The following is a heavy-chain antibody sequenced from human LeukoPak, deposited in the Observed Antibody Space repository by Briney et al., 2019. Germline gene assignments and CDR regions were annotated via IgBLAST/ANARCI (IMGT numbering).Heavy chain of an antibody. V-gene: IGHV4-4*02. CDR3: AKTTFGGVIVPKDFDY. D-gene: IGHD3-16*02. CDR2: IFHSGST. Sequence: SETLSLTCAVSGGSISNGHWWSWVRQPPGRGLQWIGEIFHSGSTNYNPSLKSRVTISVDNSKNQFSLTLTSVTAADTAVYYCAKTTFGGVIVPKDFDYWGQGTLVTVSS. CDR1: GGSISNGHW. J-gene: IGHJ4*02.